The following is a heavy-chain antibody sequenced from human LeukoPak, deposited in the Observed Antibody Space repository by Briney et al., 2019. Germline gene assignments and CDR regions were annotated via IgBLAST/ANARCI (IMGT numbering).Heavy chain of an antibody. D-gene: IGHD2-15*01. CDR1: GFTLLNYW. CDR3: ARNSGGRWDNWFDP. Sequence: GGSLRLSCAASGFTLLNYWMSWVRQAPGKGLEWVANIKQDGSAKHYVDSVKGRFTISRDNAKDSLYLQMNSLRAEDTAVYYCARNSGGRWDNWFDPWGQGTLVTVSS. J-gene: IGHJ5*02. CDR2: IKQDGSAK. V-gene: IGHV3-7*05.